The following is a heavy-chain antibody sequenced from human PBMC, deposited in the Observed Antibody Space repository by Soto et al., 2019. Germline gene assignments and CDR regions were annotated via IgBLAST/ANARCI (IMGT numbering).Heavy chain of an antibody. J-gene: IGHJ4*02. V-gene: IGHV3-23*01. D-gene: IGHD3-22*01. CDR3: PKLLIGPEALVITTTLHY. CDR1: GFTFSSYA. CDR2: ISGSGGST. Sequence: EVQLLESGGGLVQPGGSLRLSCAASGFTFSSYAMSWVRQAPGKGLEWVSAISGSGGSTYYADSGKGRFTMSRDNSKNTLYLQMNSLRAEDTAVYYCPKLLIGPEALVITTTLHYWGQGTLVTVSS.